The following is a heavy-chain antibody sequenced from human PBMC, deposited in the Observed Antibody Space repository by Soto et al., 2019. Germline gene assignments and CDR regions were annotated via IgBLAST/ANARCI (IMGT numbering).Heavy chain of an antibody. D-gene: IGHD6-19*01. J-gene: IGHJ4*02. V-gene: IGHV3-21*01. CDR3: ARAGRQWLVDY. Sequence: GGSLRLSCAASGFTFSSYSMNWVRQAPGKGLEWVSSISSSSSYIYYAYSVKGRFTISRDNAKNSLYLQMNSLRAEDTAVYYCARAGRQWLVDYWGQGTLVTVSS. CDR1: GFTFSSYS. CDR2: ISSSSSYI.